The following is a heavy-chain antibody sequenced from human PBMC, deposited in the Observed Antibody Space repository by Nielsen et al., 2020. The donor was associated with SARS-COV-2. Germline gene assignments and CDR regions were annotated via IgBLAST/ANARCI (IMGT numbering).Heavy chain of an antibody. CDR3: VRRGPDSPIDY. Sequence: GESLKISCAASGFTFSSYWMHWVRQAPGKGLVWVSRINSDGSSTSYADSVKGRFTISRDNAKNTLYLQMNSLRAEDTAVYYCVRRGPDSPIDYWGQGTLVTVSS. CDR1: GFTFSSYW. D-gene: IGHD2-21*01. CDR2: INSDGSST. J-gene: IGHJ4*02. V-gene: IGHV3-74*01.